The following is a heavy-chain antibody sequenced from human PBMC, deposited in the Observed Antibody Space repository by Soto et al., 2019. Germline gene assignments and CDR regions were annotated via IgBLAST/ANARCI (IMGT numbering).Heavy chain of an antibody. D-gene: IGHD3-9*01. CDR3: ASRLRYFDGLHI. CDR1: GGSISSSSYY. J-gene: IGHJ3*02. V-gene: IGHV4-39*01. Sequence: QLQLQESGPGLVKPSETLSLTCTVSGGSISSSSYYWGWIRQPPGKGLEWIGSIYYSGSTYYNPSLKSRVTISVDTSKNQFSLKLSSVTAADTAVYYCASRLRYFDGLHIWGQGTMVTVSS. CDR2: IYYSGST.